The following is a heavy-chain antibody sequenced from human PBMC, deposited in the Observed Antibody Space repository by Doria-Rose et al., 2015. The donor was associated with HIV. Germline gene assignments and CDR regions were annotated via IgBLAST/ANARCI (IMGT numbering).Heavy chain of an antibody. J-gene: IGHJ4*02. D-gene: IGHD1-1*01. V-gene: IGHV1-3*01. Sequence: QVQLVQSVAEVKKPGASVKVSCKASGYTFTNYGIHWVRQTPGQRLEWVGWIIAGNGNTKYSQKFHDRITITRDTSASAAYMELSSLRSEDTAVYYCARDRSGGTSGSYYYDFWGQGTLVTISS. CDR3: ARDRSGGTSGSYYYDF. CDR2: IIAGNGNT. CDR1: GYTFTNYG.